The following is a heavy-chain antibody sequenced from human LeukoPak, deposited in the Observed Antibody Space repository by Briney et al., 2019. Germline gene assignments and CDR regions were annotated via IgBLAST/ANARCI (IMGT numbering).Heavy chain of an antibody. CDR1: GSSINSVYS. J-gene: IGHJ4*02. Sequence: SETLSLTCTVFGSSINSVYSWGWIRQPPGKGLEWIGSIYHNGNAYYNSSLKSRVTISVHASENQFSLKLSSVTAADTAVYYCASYKTYYDSSGNPFDYWGQGTLVTVSS. V-gene: IGHV4-38-2*02. CDR3: ASYKTYYDSSGNPFDY. D-gene: IGHD3-22*01. CDR2: IYHNGNA.